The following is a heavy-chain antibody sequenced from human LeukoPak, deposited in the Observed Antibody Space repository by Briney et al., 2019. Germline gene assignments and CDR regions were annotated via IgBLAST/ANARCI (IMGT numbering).Heavy chain of an antibody. Sequence: PGGSLRLSCAASGFTFSSYAMHWVRQAPGKGLEWVAVISYDGSNKYYADSVKGRFTISRDNSKNTLYLQMNSLRAEDTAVYYCARVSRSLWSRELGVDYGGQGPLATVSS. CDR2: ISYDGSNK. CDR3: ARVSRSLWSRELGVDY. CDR1: GFTFSSYA. V-gene: IGHV3-30*04. D-gene: IGHD3-10*01. J-gene: IGHJ4*02.